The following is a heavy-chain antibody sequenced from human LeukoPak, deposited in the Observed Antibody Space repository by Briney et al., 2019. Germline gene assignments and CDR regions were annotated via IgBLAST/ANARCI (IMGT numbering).Heavy chain of an antibody. V-gene: IGHV3-23*01. CDR3: ASYVWLRFNY. D-gene: IGHD3-16*01. Sequence: GGSLRLSCAASGFTFSSYAMGWVRQAPGKGLEWVSVIRGSGDRTYYADSVKGRFTISRDNSKNTLDLQMNSLRAEDTAVYYCASYVWLRFNYWGQGTLVTVSS. CDR2: IRGSGDRT. J-gene: IGHJ4*02. CDR1: GFTFSSYA.